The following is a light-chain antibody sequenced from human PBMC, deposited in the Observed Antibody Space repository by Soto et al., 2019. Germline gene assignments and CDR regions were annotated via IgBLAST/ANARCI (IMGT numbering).Light chain of an antibody. CDR1: QSINSD. Sequence: EIVMTQSTATLSLSPGERAALSCRASQSINSDLAWYQQKPGQPPRLLIYGASTSATGVPARFTSSESGTEFTLTISGLQTEDFAVYYCKQGHNWPLTFGQGTRLEI. J-gene: IGKJ2*01. V-gene: IGKV3-15*01. CDR2: GAS. CDR3: KQGHNWPLT.